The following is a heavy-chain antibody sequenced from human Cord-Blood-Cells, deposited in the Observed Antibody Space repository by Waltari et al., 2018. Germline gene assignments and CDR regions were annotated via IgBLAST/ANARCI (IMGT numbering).Heavy chain of an antibody. Sequence: EVQLVESGGGLVKPGGSLRLSCAASGFTFSSYSMNWVRQAPGKGLEGVSSISRSSSYRYYADSGKGRFTISRDNAKNSLYLQMNSLRAEDTAVYYCAREGVDTAMADYWGQGTLVTVSS. CDR1: GFTFSSYS. J-gene: IGHJ4*02. CDR3: AREGVDTAMADY. V-gene: IGHV3-21*01. D-gene: IGHD5-18*01. CDR2: ISRSSSYR.